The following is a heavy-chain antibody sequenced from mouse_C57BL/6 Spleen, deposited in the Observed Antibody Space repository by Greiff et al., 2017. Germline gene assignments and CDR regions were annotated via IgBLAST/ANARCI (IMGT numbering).Heavy chain of an antibody. D-gene: IGHD1-1*01. CDR1: GYSIPSGYY. V-gene: IGHV3-6*01. CDR3: ARGATVVATDY. CDR2: ISYDGSN. Sequence: EVKLQESGPGLVKPSQSLSLTCSVTGYSIPSGYYWNWIRQFPGNKLEWMGYISYDGSNNYNPSLKNRISITRDTSKNQFFLKLNSVTTEDTATYCCARGATVVATDYWGQGTTLTVSS. J-gene: IGHJ2*01.